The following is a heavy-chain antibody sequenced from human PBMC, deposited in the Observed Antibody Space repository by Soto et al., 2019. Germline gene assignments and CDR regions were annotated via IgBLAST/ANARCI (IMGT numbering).Heavy chain of an antibody. J-gene: IGHJ6*02. CDR1: GGSISSSTSY. V-gene: IGHV4-39*01. CDR2: ISSSGTT. CDR3: ARRSGTNYYYYYYGMDV. Sequence: SETLSLTCTVSGGSISSSTSYWGWIRQPPGKGLEWIGSISSSGTTYYNPSLESRLTISVDTSKNQFSLKLTSVTAADTAVYYCARRSGTNYYYYYYGMDVWGQGTTVTVSS. D-gene: IGHD1-7*01.